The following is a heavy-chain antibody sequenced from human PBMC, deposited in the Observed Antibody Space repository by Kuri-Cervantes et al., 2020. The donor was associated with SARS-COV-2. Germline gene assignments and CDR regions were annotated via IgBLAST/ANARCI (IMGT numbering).Heavy chain of an antibody. V-gene: IGHV4-4*07. D-gene: IGHD2-2*01. J-gene: IGHJ6*02. CDR1: GGSISSYY. CDR3: ARGKARYCSSTSCHLRYYYYGMDV. CDR2: IDNSGST. Sequence: GSLRLSCTVSGGSISSYYWSWIRQPAGKGLEWIGRIDNSGSTNYNPSLKSRLTMSVDTSQNQFSLKLSSVTAADTAVYYCARGKARYCSSTSCHLRYYYYGMDVWGQGTTVTVSS.